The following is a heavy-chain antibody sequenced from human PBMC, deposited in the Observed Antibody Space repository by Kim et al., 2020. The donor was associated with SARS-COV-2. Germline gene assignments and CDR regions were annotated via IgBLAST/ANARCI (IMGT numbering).Heavy chain of an antibody. V-gene: IGHV3-21*01. D-gene: IGHD2-15*01. CDR1: GFTFSSYS. J-gene: IGHJ4*02. CDR2: ISSSSSYI. CDR3: ARDRVFYCSGGSCYRSAFDY. Sequence: GGSLRLSCAASGFTFSSYSMNWVRQAPGKGLEWVSSISSSSSYIYYADSVKGRFTISRDNAKNSLSLQMNSLRAEDTAVYYCARDRVFYCSGGSCYRSAFDYWGQGTLVTVSS.